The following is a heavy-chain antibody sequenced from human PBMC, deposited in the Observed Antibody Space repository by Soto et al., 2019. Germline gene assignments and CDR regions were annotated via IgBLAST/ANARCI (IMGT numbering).Heavy chain of an antibody. Sequence: QVQLQESGPGLVKPSQTLSLTCTVSGGSISSGDYYWSWIRQPPGKGLEWIGYIYYSGSTYYNPSLKSRFTISVDTSKNQFSLKLSSVTAADTSVDYCARHRESRLDSSGIDYWGQGTMVTVSS. D-gene: IGHD6-25*01. V-gene: IGHV4-30-4*01. CDR1: GGSISSGDYY. J-gene: IGHJ4*02. CDR3: ARHRESRLDSSGIDY. CDR2: IYYSGST.